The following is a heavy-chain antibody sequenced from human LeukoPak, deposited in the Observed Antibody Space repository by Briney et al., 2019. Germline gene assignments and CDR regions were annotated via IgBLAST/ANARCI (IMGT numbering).Heavy chain of an antibody. V-gene: IGHV4-30-4*01. CDR1: GGSISIGDYY. D-gene: IGHD3-9*01. CDR2: IYYSGST. J-gene: IGHJ4*02. Sequence: SQTLSLTCTVSGGSISIGDYYWSWIRQPPGKGLEWIGYIYYSGSTYYNPSLKSRVTISVDTSKNQFSLKLSSVTAADTAVYYCARDPYDILTGYYRAPDYWGQGTLVTVSS. CDR3: ARDPYDILTGYYRAPDY.